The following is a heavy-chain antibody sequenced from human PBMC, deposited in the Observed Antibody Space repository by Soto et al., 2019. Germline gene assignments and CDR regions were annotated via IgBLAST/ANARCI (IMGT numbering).Heavy chain of an antibody. J-gene: IGHJ4*02. V-gene: IGHV1-46*01. CDR3: ARDQHIVVVTAIRLPGY. D-gene: IGHD2-21*02. CDR1: GYTFTSYY. Sequence: QVQLVQSGAEVKKPGASVKVSCKASGYTFTSYYMHWVRQAPGQGLEWMGIINPSGGSTSYAQKFQGRVTMTRDTSTSTGYMELSSLRSEDTAVYYCARDQHIVVVTAIRLPGYWGQGTLVTVSS. CDR2: INPSGGST.